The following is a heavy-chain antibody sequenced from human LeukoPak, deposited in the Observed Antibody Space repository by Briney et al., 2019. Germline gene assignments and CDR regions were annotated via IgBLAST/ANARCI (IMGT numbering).Heavy chain of an antibody. J-gene: IGHJ3*02. Sequence: GGSLRLSCAASGFTFDDYAMHWVRQASGKGLEWVSGISWNSGSIGYADSVKGRFTISRDNAKNSLYLQMNSLRAEDTALYYCAKTGSPDYYDSSGYYDDAFDIWGQGTMVTVSS. CDR2: ISWNSGSI. D-gene: IGHD3-22*01. CDR1: GFTFDDYA. V-gene: IGHV3-9*01. CDR3: AKTGSPDYYDSSGYYDDAFDI.